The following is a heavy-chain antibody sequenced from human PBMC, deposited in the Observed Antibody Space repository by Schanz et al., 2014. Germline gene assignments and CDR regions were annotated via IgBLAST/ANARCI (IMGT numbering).Heavy chain of an antibody. V-gene: IGHV3-48*03. CDR2: ISSGGTTT. CDR3: AKGPYYYYYMDV. J-gene: IGHJ6*03. CDR1: GFTFDKYA. Sequence: EVQLVESGGGLVQPGKSLRLSCAASGFTFDKYAMHWVRQAPGKGPEYVSYISSGGTTTYHSDSVKGRFTISRDSAENSLYLQMNSLRADDTAVYYCAKGPYYYYYMDVWGNGTTVTVSS.